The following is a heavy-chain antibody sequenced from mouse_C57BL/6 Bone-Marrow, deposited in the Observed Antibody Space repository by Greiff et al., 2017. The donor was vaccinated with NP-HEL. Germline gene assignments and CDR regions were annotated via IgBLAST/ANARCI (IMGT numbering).Heavy chain of an antibody. V-gene: IGHV1-52*01. CDR3: ARSRALSYSNSWFAY. Sequence: QVQLKQPGAELVRPGSSVKLSCKASGYTFTSYWMHWVKQRPIQGLEWIGNIDPSDSETHYNQKFKDKATLTVDKSSSTAYMQLSSLTSEDSAVYYCARSRALSYSNSWFAYWGQGTLVTVSA. CDR1: GYTFTSYW. CDR2: IDPSDSET. D-gene: IGHD2-5*01. J-gene: IGHJ3*01.